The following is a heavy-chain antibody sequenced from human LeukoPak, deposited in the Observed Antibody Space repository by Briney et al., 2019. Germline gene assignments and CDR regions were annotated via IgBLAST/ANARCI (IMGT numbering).Heavy chain of an antibody. J-gene: IGHJ4*02. D-gene: IGHD6-13*01. CDR2: IRESGGST. CDR1: GFTFSSYA. Sequence: GGSLRLSCAASGFTFSSYAMSWVRQAPGKGLEWVSAIRESGGSTHYADSVKGRFTISRDNSKNTLYLQMNSLRAEDTAVYYCAKTKPYGTTWYGGIDWGQGALVTVSS. CDR3: AKTKPYGTTWYGGID. V-gene: IGHV3-23*01.